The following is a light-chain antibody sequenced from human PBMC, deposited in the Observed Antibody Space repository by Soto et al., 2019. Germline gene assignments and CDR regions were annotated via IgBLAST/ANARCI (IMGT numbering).Light chain of an antibody. Sequence: QSVLTQPRSASGSPGQSVTISCTGTSSDVGGYNYVSWYQQHPGKAPKLMIYDVSKRPSGVPDRFSGSKSGNAASLTISGLQAEDEAYYYCCSYAGSYNVVFGGGTKLTVL. J-gene: IGLJ2*01. CDR1: SSDVGGYNY. V-gene: IGLV2-11*01. CDR2: DVS. CDR3: CSYAGSYNVV.